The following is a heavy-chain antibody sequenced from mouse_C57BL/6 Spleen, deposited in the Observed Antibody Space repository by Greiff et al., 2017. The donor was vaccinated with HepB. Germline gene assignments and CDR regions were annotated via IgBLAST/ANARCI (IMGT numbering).Heavy chain of an antibody. CDR1: GFTFSSYT. CDR3: ARLITTVVADY. J-gene: IGHJ2*01. V-gene: IGHV5-9*01. CDR2: ISGGGGNT. D-gene: IGHD1-1*01. Sequence: EVKVVESGGGLVKPGGSLKLSCAASGFTFSSYTMSWVRQTPEKRLEWVATISGGGGNTYYPDSVKGRFTISRDNAKNTLYLQMSSLRSEDTALYYCARLITTVVADYWGQGTTLTVSS.